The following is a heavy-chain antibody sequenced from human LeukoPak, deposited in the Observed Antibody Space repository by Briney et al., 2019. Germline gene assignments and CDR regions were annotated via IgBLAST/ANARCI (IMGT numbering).Heavy chain of an antibody. D-gene: IGHD2-2*01. J-gene: IGHJ4*02. Sequence: PSETLSLTCTVSGGSITSSSYYWGWIRQPPGKGLEWIGCIYYSGSTYYNPSLKSRVTISVDTSKNQFSLKLSSVTAADTAVYYCARRPVVGPGAIDYWGQGTLVTVSS. CDR2: IYYSGST. V-gene: IGHV4-39*01. CDR1: GGSITSSSYY. CDR3: ARRPVVGPGAIDY.